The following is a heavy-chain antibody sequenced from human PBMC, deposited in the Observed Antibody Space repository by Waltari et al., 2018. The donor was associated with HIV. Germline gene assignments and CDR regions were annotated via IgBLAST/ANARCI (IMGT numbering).Heavy chain of an antibody. V-gene: IGHV3-15*01. CDR2: IKSGAEGGTT. Sequence: EVQLVESGGGLVKPGGSLRLSCAASGITFRTAWMRWFRQAQGKGLEWVGRIKSGAEGGTTDYAAAVKGRFTISRDDSKHTLYLQMDSLKTEDTAVYYCTTLWYSYDSTDYWGQGTLVTVSS. CDR1: GITFRTAW. J-gene: IGHJ4*02. CDR3: TTLWYSYDSTDY. D-gene: IGHD3-22*01.